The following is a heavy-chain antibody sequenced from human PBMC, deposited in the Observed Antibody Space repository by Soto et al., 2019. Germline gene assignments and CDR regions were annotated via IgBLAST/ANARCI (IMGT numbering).Heavy chain of an antibody. Sequence: QVQLVEPGGGVVQAGGSLGLSCTASGFPFSIYGMHWVRQAPGKGPEWVAVMSHDGSHKAFLDSVKGRFIISRDNSKNTLYLQMNSLRPDDTAVYYCARLPRSGWDHYYYGMDVWGQGTTVIVSS. J-gene: IGHJ6*02. D-gene: IGHD6-19*01. CDR2: MSHDGSHK. CDR3: ARLPRSGWDHYYYGMDV. V-gene: IGHV3-30*03. CDR1: GFPFSIYG.